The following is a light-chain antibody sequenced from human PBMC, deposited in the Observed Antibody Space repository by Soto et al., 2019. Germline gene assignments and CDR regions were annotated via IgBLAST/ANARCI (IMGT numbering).Light chain of an antibody. CDR3: QQRSNWTLVLT. CDR1: QSVSSY. Sequence: EIVLTQSPATLSLSPGERATLSCRASQSVSSYLAWYQQKPGQAPRLLIYDASNRATGIPARFSGSGSGTDFTLTISSLEPEDFAVYYCQQRSNWTLVLTFGGGTKVEIK. J-gene: IGKJ4*01. CDR2: DAS. V-gene: IGKV3-11*01.